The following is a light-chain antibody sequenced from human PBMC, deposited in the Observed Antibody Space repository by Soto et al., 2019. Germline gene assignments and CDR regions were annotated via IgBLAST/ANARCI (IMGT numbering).Light chain of an antibody. CDR3: QQHSNWPLT. J-gene: IGKJ4*01. V-gene: IGKV3-11*01. CDR2: DAS. CDR1: QSVSSN. Sequence: EIVLIQSPATLSLSPGARAPLSCRASQSVSSNLAWYQQNPGQAPRLLIFDASNRATGIPARFSGSGSGTDFTLTISSLEPEDFAVYYCQQHSNWPLTFGGGTKVDIK.